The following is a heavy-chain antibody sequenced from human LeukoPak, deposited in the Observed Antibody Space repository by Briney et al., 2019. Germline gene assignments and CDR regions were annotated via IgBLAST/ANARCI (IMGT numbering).Heavy chain of an antibody. CDR3: ARSLGAFDI. J-gene: IGHJ3*02. D-gene: IGHD3-16*02. CDR2: INPNSGGT. CDR1: GYTFTSYG. V-gene: IGHV1-2*02. Sequence: ASVKVSCKASGYTFTSYGISWVRQAPGQGLEWMGWINPNSGGTNYAQKFQGRVTMTRDTSISTAYMELSRLRSDDTAVYYCARSLGAFDIWGQGTMVTVSS.